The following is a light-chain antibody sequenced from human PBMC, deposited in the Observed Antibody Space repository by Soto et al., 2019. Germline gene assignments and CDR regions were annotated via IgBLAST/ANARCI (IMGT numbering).Light chain of an antibody. CDR3: QQYGSSPRT. CDR1: QSVSSSY. CDR2: GAS. V-gene: IGKV3-20*01. J-gene: IGKJ1*01. Sequence: EIVLTQSPATLSLSPGERATLSCRASQSVSSSYLAWYQQKPGQAPRLLIYGASSRAIGIPDRFSGSGSGTDFTLTISRLEPEDFAVYYCQQYGSSPRTFGQGTKVDI.